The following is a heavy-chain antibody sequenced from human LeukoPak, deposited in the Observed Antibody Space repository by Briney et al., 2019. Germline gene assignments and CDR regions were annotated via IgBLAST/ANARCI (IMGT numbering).Heavy chain of an antibody. D-gene: IGHD5-12*01. J-gene: IGHJ4*02. V-gene: IGHV3-21*01. CDR2: ISSSSSYI. Sequence: PGGSLRLSCAASGFTFSSYAMSWVRQAPGKGLEWVSSISSSSSYIYYADSVKGRFTISRDNAKNSLYLQMNSLRAEDTAVYYCARRGSAPLVAAFDYWGQGTLVTVSS. CDR1: GFTFSSYA. CDR3: ARRGSAPLVAAFDY.